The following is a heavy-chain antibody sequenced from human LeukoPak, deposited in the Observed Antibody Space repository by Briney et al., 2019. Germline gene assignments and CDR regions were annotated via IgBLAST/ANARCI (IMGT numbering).Heavy chain of an antibody. Sequence: GGSLRLSCAASGFTFSSYEMNWVRQAPGKGLEWVSYISSSGSTIYYADSVKGRSTISRDNAKNSLYLQMNSLRAEDTAVYYCARGASSWYLVYFQHWGQGTLVTVSS. D-gene: IGHD6-13*01. CDR1: GFTFSSYE. CDR3: ARGASSWYLVYFQH. J-gene: IGHJ1*01. V-gene: IGHV3-48*03. CDR2: ISSSGSTI.